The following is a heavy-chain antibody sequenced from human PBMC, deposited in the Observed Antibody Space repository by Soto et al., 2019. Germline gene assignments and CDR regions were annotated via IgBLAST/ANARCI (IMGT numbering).Heavy chain of an antibody. CDR3: ARESTMVRGVINPLDY. CDR2: AYYRSKWYI. J-gene: IGHJ4*02. Sequence: SQTLSLTCAISGDTVSSDSASWNWIRQSPSRGLEWLGRAYYRSKWYIEYAPSVQSRVTINPDTSKNQLSLQLNSLTPEDTAVYYCARESTMVRGVINPLDYWGQGTLVTVSS. D-gene: IGHD3-10*01. CDR1: GDTVSSDSAS. V-gene: IGHV6-1*01.